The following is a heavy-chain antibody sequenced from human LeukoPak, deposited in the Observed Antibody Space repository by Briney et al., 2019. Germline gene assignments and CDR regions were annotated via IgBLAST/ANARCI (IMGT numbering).Heavy chain of an antibody. CDR1: GGSISSYY. CDR2: IYYSGST. Sequence: SETLSLTCTVSGGSISSYYWSWIRQPPGKGLERIGYIYYSGSTNYNPSLKSRVTISVDTSKNQFSLKLSSATAADTAVYYCARIGHEDYYFDYWGQGTLVTVSS. J-gene: IGHJ4*02. CDR3: ARIGHEDYYFDY. V-gene: IGHV4-59*01.